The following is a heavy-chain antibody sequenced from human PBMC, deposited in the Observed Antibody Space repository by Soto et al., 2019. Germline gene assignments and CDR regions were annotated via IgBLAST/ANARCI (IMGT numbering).Heavy chain of an antibody. D-gene: IGHD2-21*01. Sequence: GESLKISCKASGDSFTTYWIGLVRQVPGKGLEWMGIIYPGDSDTRFSPSFQGQVTISVDKSIHTAYLQWSSLKASDSAMYYCARQAYQFDSYSLGYWGQGTLVTVSS. CDR3: ARQAYQFDSYSLGY. J-gene: IGHJ4*02. CDR2: IYPGDSDT. CDR1: GDSFTTYW. V-gene: IGHV5-51*01.